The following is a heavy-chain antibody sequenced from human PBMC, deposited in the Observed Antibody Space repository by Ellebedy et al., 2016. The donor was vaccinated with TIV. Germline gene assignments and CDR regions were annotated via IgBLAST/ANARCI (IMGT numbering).Heavy chain of an antibody. Sequence: GESLKISCAASGFTFSSYSMNWVRQAPGKGLEWVSYISSSSSTIYYADSVKGRFTISRDNAKNSLYLQMNSLRDEDTAVYYCARSAPRAAMAAAAFDIWGQGTMVTVSS. J-gene: IGHJ3*02. D-gene: IGHD5-18*01. CDR2: ISSSSSTI. CDR1: GFTFSSYS. CDR3: ARSAPRAAMAAAAFDI. V-gene: IGHV3-48*02.